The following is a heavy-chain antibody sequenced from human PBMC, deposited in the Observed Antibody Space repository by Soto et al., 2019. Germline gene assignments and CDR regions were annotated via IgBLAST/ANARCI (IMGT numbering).Heavy chain of an antibody. CDR1: GFTFSSYA. Sequence: EVQLLESGGGLVQPGGSLRLSCAASGFTFSSYAMSWVRQAPGKGLEWVSAISGSGGSTYYADSVKGRFTISRDDSKNTLYLQMNSLRAEDTAVYYCAKGSSWYVPSFGVGPDYYYMDVWGKGTTVTVSS. CDR3: AKGSSWYVPSFGVGPDYYYMDV. D-gene: IGHD6-13*01. J-gene: IGHJ6*03. V-gene: IGHV3-23*01. CDR2: ISGSGGST.